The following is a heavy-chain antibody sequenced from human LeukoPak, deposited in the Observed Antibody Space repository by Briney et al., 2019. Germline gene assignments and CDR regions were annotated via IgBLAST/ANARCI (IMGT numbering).Heavy chain of an antibody. Sequence: GGSLRLSCTASGFSFSSFAMSWVRQAPGKGLEWVSSISFAAVTTYYADSVKGRFTTSRDNSKNTLYLQMNNLRAEDTAVYFCAKDSQVMINFYFESWGQGTLVTVSS. CDR3: AKDSQVMINFYFES. CDR1: GFSFSSFA. CDR2: ISFAAVTT. V-gene: IGHV3-23*01. J-gene: IGHJ4*02. D-gene: IGHD3-16*01.